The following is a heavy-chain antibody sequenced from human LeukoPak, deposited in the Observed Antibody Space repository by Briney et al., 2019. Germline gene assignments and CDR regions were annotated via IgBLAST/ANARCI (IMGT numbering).Heavy chain of an antibody. CDR2: ISYDGSNK. J-gene: IGHJ4*02. CDR3: ARVPYSYGYYFDY. D-gene: IGHD5-18*01. CDR1: GFTLSSYA. V-gene: IGHV3-30-3*01. Sequence: PGGSLRLSCAASGFTLSSYAMHWVHQAPGKGLEWVAVISYDGSNKYYADSVKGRFTISRDNSKNTLYLQMNSLRAEDTAVYYCARVPYSYGYYFDYWGQGTLVTVSS.